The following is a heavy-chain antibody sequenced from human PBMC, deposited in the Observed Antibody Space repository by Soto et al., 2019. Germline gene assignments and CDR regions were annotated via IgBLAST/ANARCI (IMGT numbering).Heavy chain of an antibody. CDR1: GFTFSTYA. Sequence: EVQLLESGGGLVQPGGSLRLSCAASGFTFSTYALSGVRQAPGKGLEWVSAISANGQGIYYADSVRGRFTISRDNSKNKIFLHMDSLRAEDTAVYYCAKDRNYPRDQFHYWGQGTLVTVSS. CDR3: AKDRNYPRDQFHY. J-gene: IGHJ4*02. V-gene: IGHV3-23*01. CDR2: ISANGQGI. D-gene: IGHD1-7*01.